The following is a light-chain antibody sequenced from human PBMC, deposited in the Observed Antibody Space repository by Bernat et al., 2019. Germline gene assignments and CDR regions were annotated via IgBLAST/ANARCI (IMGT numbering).Light chain of an antibody. Sequence: QSVLTQPPSASGTPGQRVTISCSGSSSNIGINTVNWFQQLPGTGPKLLILSNNQRPSGVPDRFSGSKSGTSGSLAISGLQSEDEADYYCAARDDSLNAVVFGGGTKLTVL. CDR3: AARDDSLNAVV. J-gene: IGLJ2*01. CDR1: SSNIGINT. V-gene: IGLV1-44*01. CDR2: SNN.